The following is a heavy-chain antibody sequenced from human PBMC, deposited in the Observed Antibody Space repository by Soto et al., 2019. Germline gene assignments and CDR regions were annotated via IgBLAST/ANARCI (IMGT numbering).Heavy chain of an antibody. CDR1: GGSISSYY. D-gene: IGHD2-15*01. V-gene: IGHV4-59*08. CDR2: IYYSGST. Sequence: ASETLSLTCTVSGGSISSYYWSWIRQPPGKGLEWIGYIYYSGSTNYNPSLKSRDTISVDTSKNQFSLKLSSVTAADTAVYYCARLGGSFYYYYMDVWGKGTTVTVSS. CDR3: ARLGGSFYYYYMDV. J-gene: IGHJ6*03.